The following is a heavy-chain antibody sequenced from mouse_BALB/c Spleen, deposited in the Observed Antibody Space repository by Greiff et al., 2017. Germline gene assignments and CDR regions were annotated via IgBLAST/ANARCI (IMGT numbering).Heavy chain of an antibody. CDR2: ISSGSSTI. D-gene: IGHD1-1*01. CDR1: GFTFSSFG. Sequence: EVKLVESGGGLVQPGGSRKLSCAASGFTFSSFGMHWVRQAPEKGLEWVAYISSGSSTIYYADTVKGRFTISRDNPKNTLFLQMTSLRSEDTAMYYCARSPYPYYAAMDYWGQGTSVTVSS. V-gene: IGHV5-17*02. CDR3: ARSPYPYYAAMDY. J-gene: IGHJ4*01.